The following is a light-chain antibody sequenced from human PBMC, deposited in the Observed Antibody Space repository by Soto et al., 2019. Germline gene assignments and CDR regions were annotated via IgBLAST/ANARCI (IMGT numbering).Light chain of an antibody. V-gene: IGKV3-11*01. Sequence: PGERATLSCTASQSVTTYLAWYQQKPGQAPRLLIYDASTRATGIPARFSGSGSGTDFTLTISSLEPEDFAVYYCQLRSNWPPGVTFGPGTKVDI. CDR3: QLRSNWPPGVT. CDR1: QSVTTY. J-gene: IGKJ3*01. CDR2: DAS.